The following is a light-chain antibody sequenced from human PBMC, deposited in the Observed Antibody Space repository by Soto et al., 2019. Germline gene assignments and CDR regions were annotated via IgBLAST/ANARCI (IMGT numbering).Light chain of an antibody. V-gene: IGLV2-11*01. CDR1: SSDVGGYNY. CDR2: DVN. Sequence: QFALTQPRSVSGSPGQSVTISCTGTSSDVGGYNYVSWYQQYPGKAPKVMIYDVNKRPSGVPDRFSGSKSGNTASLTISGLQAEDEADYYCCSYAGSSSRVFGTGTKLTVL. J-gene: IGLJ1*01. CDR3: CSYAGSSSRV.